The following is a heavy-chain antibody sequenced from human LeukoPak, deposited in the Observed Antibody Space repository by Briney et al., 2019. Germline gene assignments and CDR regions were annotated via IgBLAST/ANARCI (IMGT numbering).Heavy chain of an antibody. V-gene: IGHV3-21*01. CDR2: ISSSSSYI. J-gene: IGHJ4*02. CDR3: ARDPAPEGFDY. CDR1: GFPFSRYS. Sequence: SGGSLLLSCAASGFPFSRYSMNGVRQAPGKGLEWVSSISSSSSYIYYADSVKGRFTISRDNAKNSLYLQMNSLRAEDTAVYYCARDPAPEGFDYWGQGTLVTVSS.